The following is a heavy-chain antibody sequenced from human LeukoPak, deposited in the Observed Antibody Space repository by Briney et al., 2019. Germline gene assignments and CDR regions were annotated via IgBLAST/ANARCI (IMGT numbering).Heavy chain of an antibody. CDR2: IHYSGKT. J-gene: IGHJ3*02. CDR3: ARDKIDPNCAGDCWLGAFDI. Sequence: PSETLSLTCTVSGGSISTYYWSWIRQPPGKGLEWIGYIHYSGKTNYNPSLKSRATISLDTSKNQFSLKLSSVTTTDTAVYYCARDKIDPNCAGDCWLGAFDIWGQGTMVTVSS. V-gene: IGHV4-59*01. D-gene: IGHD2-21*02. CDR1: GGSISTYY.